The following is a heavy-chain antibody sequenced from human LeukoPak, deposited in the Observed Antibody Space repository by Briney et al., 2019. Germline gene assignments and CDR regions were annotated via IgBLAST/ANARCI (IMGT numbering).Heavy chain of an antibody. J-gene: IGHJ4*02. D-gene: IGHD5-12*01. CDR3: AREGLRGTFDY. Sequence: GGSLRLSCSMSGFDFENYGMHWFRQRPGKGLEWVSSITWNTGNLGYGDSVEGRFTISRDNAKNSLYLQMNSLRAEDTAVYYCAREGLRGTFDYWGQGTLVTVSS. CDR2: ITWNTGNL. V-gene: IGHV3-9*01. CDR1: GFDFENYG.